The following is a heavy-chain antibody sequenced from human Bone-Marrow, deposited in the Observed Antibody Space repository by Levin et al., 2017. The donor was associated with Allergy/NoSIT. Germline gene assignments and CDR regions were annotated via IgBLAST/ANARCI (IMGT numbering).Heavy chain of an antibody. CDR1: GFTVSNNH. D-gene: IGHD6-19*01. Sequence: GGSLRLSCAASGFTVSNNHVSWVRQAPGKGLECVGGIFSGGDTYSADSVKGRFTFSRDNSKNTVYLQMTSLRVEDTAVYYCARGYKSGWFLGWGQGSLVTVSS. CDR3: ARGYKSGWFLG. V-gene: IGHV3-66*01. J-gene: IGHJ4*02. CDR2: IFSGGDT.